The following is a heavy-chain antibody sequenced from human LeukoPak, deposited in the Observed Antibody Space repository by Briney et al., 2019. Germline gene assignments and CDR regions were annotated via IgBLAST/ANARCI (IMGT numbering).Heavy chain of an antibody. CDR1: GDSVSSNSAA. CDR3: ARGKWELLSHYWCFDL. V-gene: IGHV6-1*01. J-gene: IGHJ2*01. Sequence: SQTLSLTCAISGDSVSSNSAAWNWIRQSPSRGLEWLGRTYYRSKWYNDYAVSVKSRITINPDTSKNQFSLQPNSVTPEDTAVYYCARGKWELLSHYWCFDLWGRGTPVTVSS. D-gene: IGHD1-26*01. CDR2: TYYRSKWYN.